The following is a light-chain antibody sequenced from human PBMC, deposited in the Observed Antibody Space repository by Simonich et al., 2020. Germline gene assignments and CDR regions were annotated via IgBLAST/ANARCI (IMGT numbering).Light chain of an antibody. Sequence: QSALTQPASVSGSPGQSITISCTGTSSDVGSYHLVSWYQRHPCKAPKHMIYEGSKPPSGVSNRFSGSKSGNTASLTISGLQAEDEADYYCCSYAGSSTSWVFGGGTKLTVL. V-gene: IGLV2-23*01. CDR2: EGS. CDR3: CSYAGSSTSWV. CDR1: SSDVGSYHL. J-gene: IGLJ3*02.